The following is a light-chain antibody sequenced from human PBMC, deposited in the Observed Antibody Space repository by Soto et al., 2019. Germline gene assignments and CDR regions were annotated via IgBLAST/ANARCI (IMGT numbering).Light chain of an antibody. J-gene: IGLJ1*01. CDR3: NSFRVSHLYV. CDR1: SNDIGGYNA. V-gene: IGLV2-14*01. Sequence: QSVLTQPASVSASPGQSITVSCTGTSNDIGGYNAVSWYQHHPGKAPKLIIYEVTHRPSGVSDRFSASKSGNTASLTISGLQAEDEADYYCNSFRVSHLYVFGTGTKLTVL. CDR2: EVT.